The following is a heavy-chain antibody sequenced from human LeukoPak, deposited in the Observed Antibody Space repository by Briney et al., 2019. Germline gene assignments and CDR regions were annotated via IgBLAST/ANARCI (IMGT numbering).Heavy chain of an antibody. CDR2: IYYSGST. Sequence: SETLSLTCTVSGGSISNYYWSWIRQPPGKGLEWIGYIYYSGSTNYNPSLKSRVTIAVDTSKNQFPLKLSSVTAPDTAVYYCARHLTGTTLSFDYWGQGTLVTVSS. CDR1: GGSISNYY. J-gene: IGHJ4*02. D-gene: IGHD1-7*01. V-gene: IGHV4-59*08. CDR3: ARHLTGTTLSFDY.